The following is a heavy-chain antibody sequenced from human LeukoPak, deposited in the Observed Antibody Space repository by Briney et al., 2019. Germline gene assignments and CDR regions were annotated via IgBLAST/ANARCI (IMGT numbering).Heavy chain of an antibody. D-gene: IGHD5-18*01. Sequence: ASVKVSCKASGYTFTGYYMHWVRQAPGQGLEWMGWINPNSGGTNYAQKFQGRVTMTRDTSISTAYMELSRLRSDDTAVYYRARGGDSYGSHDAFDIWGQGTMVTVSS. CDR1: GYTFTGYY. V-gene: IGHV1-2*02. CDR2: INPNSGGT. J-gene: IGHJ3*02. CDR3: ARGGDSYGSHDAFDI.